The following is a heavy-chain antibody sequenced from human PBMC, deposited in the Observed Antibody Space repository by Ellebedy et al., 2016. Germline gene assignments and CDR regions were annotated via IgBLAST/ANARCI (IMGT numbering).Heavy chain of an antibody. CDR2: IYYSGST. J-gene: IGHJ6*02. V-gene: IGHV4-59*01. D-gene: IGHD6-13*01. CDR1: GGSISSYY. Sequence: SETLSLTCTVSGGSISSYYWSWIRQPPGKGLEWIGYIYYSGSTNYNPSLKSRVTISVDTSKNQFSLKLSSVTAADTAVYYCARVEQQLIRGYYYYGMDVWGQGTTVTVSS. CDR3: ARVEQQLIRGYYYYGMDV.